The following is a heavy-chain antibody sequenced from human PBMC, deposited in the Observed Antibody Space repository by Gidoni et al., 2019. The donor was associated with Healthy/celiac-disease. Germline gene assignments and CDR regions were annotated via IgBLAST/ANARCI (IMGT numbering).Heavy chain of an antibody. Sequence: HVQLQESAPGLVTPSETLSLTCPSSGGPISSYYWRWIRQPPGKGLEWIGYIYYSGSTNYNPSLKSRVTISVDTSKNQFSLKLSTVTAADTAVYYCARGASTTGTTPLDYWGQGTLVTVSS. CDR3: ARGASTTGTTPLDY. D-gene: IGHD1-1*01. V-gene: IGHV4-59*01. CDR2: IYYSGST. J-gene: IGHJ4*02. CDR1: GGPISSYY.